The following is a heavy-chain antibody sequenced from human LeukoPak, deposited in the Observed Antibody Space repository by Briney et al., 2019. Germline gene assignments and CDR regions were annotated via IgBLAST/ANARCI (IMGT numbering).Heavy chain of an antibody. D-gene: IGHD3-3*01. CDR3: AKGTYYDFWSGYSLDLSH. CDR2: ISGSGGST. Sequence: GGSLRLSCAASGFRFSSYAMSWVRQAPGKGLEWVSAISGSGGSTYYADSVKGRFTISRDNSKNTLYLQINSLRAEDTAVYYCAKGTYYDFWSGYSLDLSHWGQGTLVTVSS. V-gene: IGHV3-23*01. J-gene: IGHJ4*02. CDR1: GFRFSSYA.